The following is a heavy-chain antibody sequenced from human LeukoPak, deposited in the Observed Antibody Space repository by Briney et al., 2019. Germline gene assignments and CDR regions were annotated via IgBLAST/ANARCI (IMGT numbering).Heavy chain of an antibody. CDR3: ASARNSFRSSGFGGREYYYYGMDV. Sequence: ASVKVSCKASGYTFTSYGISWVRQAPGQGLEWLGWISAYNGNTNYAQKLQGRVTMTTDTSTSTAYMELRSLRSDDTAVYYCASARNSFRSSGFGGREYYYYGMDVWGQGTTVTVSS. D-gene: IGHD6-19*01. V-gene: IGHV1-18*01. CDR2: ISAYNGNT. J-gene: IGHJ6*02. CDR1: GYTFTSYG.